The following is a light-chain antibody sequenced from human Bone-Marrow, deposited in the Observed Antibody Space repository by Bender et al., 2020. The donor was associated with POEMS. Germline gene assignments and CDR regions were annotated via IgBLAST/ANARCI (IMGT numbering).Light chain of an antibody. CDR1: SSNIGAHA. CDR3: AVWDDSLNGWV. J-gene: IGLJ3*02. V-gene: IGLV1-44*01. CDR2: PSH. Sequence: QSVLTQPPSASGTPGQRVTISCSGGSSNIGAHAVNWYQHLPGAAPKLLIYPSHRRPSEVPDRFSGSRSGTSASLAISGLKSEDEADYYCAVWDDSLNGWVFGGGTKLTVL.